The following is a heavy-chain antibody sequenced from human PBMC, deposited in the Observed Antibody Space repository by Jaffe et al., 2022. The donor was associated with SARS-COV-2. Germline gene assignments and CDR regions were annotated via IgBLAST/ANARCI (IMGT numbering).Heavy chain of an antibody. Sequence: QVQLVESGGGVVQPGRSLRLSCAASGFTFSINAMHWVRQAPGKGLEWVAIISHDGSNKYYADSVKGRFTISRDNSKNTVYLQMNSLRVEDTAVYYCARVTSGWYNWFDSWGQGTLVTVSS. CDR2: ISHDGSNK. J-gene: IGHJ5*01. D-gene: IGHD6-19*01. CDR1: GFTFSINA. V-gene: IGHV3-30*04. CDR3: ARVTSGWYNWFDS.